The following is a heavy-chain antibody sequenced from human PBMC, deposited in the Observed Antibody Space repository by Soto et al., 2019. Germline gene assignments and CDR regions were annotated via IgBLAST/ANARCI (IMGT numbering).Heavy chain of an antibody. V-gene: IGHV5-10-1*01. CDR1: GYKFTNYW. D-gene: IGHD1-1*01. J-gene: IGHJ4*02. Sequence: PGESLKISCKGSGYKFTNYWLSWVRQTPGKGLEWMGRIDPSDSYINYSPSFRGHVTISIDESISTAHLQWSSLKASDTATYYCAMVTGETAYPYFVFWGQGTLVTVYS. CDR2: IDPSDSYI. CDR3: AMVTGETAYPYFVF.